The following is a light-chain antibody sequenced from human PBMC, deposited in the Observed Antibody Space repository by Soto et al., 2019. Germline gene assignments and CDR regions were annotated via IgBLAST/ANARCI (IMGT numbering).Light chain of an antibody. V-gene: IGKV1-9*01. Sequence: IHLTQSPSSLSASVGDRVTVTCRASQGISNYLAWYQQKPGKAPKLLIYDASTLQSGVPSRFSGSGSGTDFTLTITSLQPEDVAVYYCQQYYSTPYTFGQGTKLEIK. CDR2: DAS. J-gene: IGKJ2*01. CDR3: QQYYSTPYT. CDR1: QGISNY.